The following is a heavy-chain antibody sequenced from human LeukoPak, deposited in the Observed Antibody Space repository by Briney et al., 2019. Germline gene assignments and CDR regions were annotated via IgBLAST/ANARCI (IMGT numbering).Heavy chain of an antibody. CDR3: ARDLRFLEWFPPSNAFDI. Sequence: SETLSLTCTVSGYSISSGYYWGWIRQPPGKGLEWIGSIYYSGSTYYNPSLTSRVTISVDTSKNQFSLKLSSVTAADTAVYYCARDLRFLEWFPPSNAFDIWGQGTMVTVSS. CDR1: GYSISSGYY. V-gene: IGHV4-38-2*02. D-gene: IGHD3-3*01. CDR2: IYYSGST. J-gene: IGHJ3*02.